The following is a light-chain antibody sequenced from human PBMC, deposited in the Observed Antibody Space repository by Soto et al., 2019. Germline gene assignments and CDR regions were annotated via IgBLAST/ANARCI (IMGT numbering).Light chain of an antibody. V-gene: IGKV3-20*01. CDR3: QQYGSSPRT. CDR2: GAF. CDR1: QSVSSNY. Sequence: EIVLTQSPGTLSLSPGERATFSCRASQSVSSNYLAWYQQKPGQAPRLLIYGAFKRATGIPDRFSGSGSGTDFTLTISRMEPEDLAVYCCQQYGSSPRTFGQGTKVEIK. J-gene: IGKJ1*01.